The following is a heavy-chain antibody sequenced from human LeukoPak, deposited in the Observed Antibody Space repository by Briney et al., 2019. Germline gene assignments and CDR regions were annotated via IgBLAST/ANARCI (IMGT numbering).Heavy chain of an antibody. V-gene: IGHV3-53*01. CDR1: GFIVSSNY. J-gene: IGHJ5*02. Sequence: PGGSLRDSCVGSGFIVSSNYMSWVRQAPGKGLEWVSVIYSGGSTYYADSVEGRFTISRDNSKNTVYLQMNSLRVDDTAVYYCAAQLPLTINSFDPWGQGTLVTVSS. D-gene: IGHD4-23*01. CDR2: IYSGGST. CDR3: AAQLPLTINSFDP.